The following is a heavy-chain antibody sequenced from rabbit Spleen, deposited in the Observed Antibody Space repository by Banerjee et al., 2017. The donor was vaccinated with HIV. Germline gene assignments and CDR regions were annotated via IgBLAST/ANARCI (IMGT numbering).Heavy chain of an antibody. CDR2: IYTGSSGST. V-gene: IGHV1S45*01. CDR3: GRGSADDNYGYHSNL. D-gene: IGHD6-1*01. CDR1: GFSFSAGYY. J-gene: IGHJ4*01. Sequence: EQLLESGGGLVKPEGSLTLTCRASGFSFSAGYYMCWVRQAPGKGLEWIACIYTGSSGSTYYASWVNGRFTVSKTSSTTVTLQMTSLTAADTATYFCGRGSADDNYGYHSNLWGPGTLVTVS.